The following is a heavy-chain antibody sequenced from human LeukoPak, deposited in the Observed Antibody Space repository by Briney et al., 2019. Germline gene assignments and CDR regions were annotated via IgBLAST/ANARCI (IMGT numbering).Heavy chain of an antibody. CDR1: GFTFSSYG. V-gene: IGHV3-30*02. CDR2: IRYDGSNK. Sequence: AGGSLRLSCAASGFTFSSYGMHWVRQAPGKGLEWVAFIRYDGSNKYYADSVKGRFTISRDNAKNSLYLQMNSLRAEDTAVYYCARSLYSYGHYYYMDVWGKGTTVTVSS. D-gene: IGHD5-18*01. J-gene: IGHJ6*03. CDR3: ARSLYSYGHYYYMDV.